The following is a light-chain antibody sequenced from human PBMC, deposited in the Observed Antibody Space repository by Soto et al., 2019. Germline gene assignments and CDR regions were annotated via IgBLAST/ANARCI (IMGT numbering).Light chain of an antibody. Sequence: DMQMTQPPSSLSASVGDRFTITCRASQGISNYLAWYQQKPGKVPKLLIYAASTLQSGVPSRFSGSGSGTDFTLTISSLQPEDVATYYCQKYNSAPFFGGGTKV. CDR1: QGISNY. CDR3: QKYNSAPF. V-gene: IGKV1-27*01. J-gene: IGKJ4*01. CDR2: AAS.